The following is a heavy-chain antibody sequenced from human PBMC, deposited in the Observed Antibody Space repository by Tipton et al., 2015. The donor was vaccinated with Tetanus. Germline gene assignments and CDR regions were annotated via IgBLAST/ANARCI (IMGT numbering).Heavy chain of an antibody. Sequence: TLSLTCVGYGESLRDYFWTWIRQPPGKGLEWIGEINHGGDTNFSPSLKSRVSMSVDTSKRQFSLRLNSVTSADTAVYFCARYGRLPKTDPFDTWGQGTMVTVSS. D-gene: IGHD1-26*01. CDR1: GESLRDYF. J-gene: IGHJ3*02. V-gene: IGHV4-34*10. CDR3: ARYGRLPKTDPFDT. CDR2: INHGGDT.